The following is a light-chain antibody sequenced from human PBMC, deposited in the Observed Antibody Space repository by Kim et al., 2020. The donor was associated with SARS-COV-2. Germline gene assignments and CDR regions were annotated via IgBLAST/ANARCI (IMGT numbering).Light chain of an antibody. CDR3: QVWDSSSEHRV. V-gene: IGLV3-21*04. CDR1: NIGSKS. Sequence: SYELTQPPSVSVSPGKTARITCGGNNIGSKSVHWYQQKPGQAPVLVIYYDTSRPSGIPERFSGSNSGNTATLTISRVEAGDEADYYCQVWDSSSEHRVFG. CDR2: YDT. J-gene: IGLJ3*02.